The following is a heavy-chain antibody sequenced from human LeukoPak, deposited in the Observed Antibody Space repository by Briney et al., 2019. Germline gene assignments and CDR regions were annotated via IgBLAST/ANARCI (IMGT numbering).Heavy chain of an antibody. J-gene: IGHJ4*02. CDR2: INSDGGST. Sequence: GGSLRLSCAASGFXFSNYWIHWVRQDPLKGLVWVSRINSDGGSTGYADSVRGRFTISRDNAKNTLYLQMNSLRAEDTALYYCARGGTSGSLIYWGQGTLVTVSS. D-gene: IGHD1-26*01. CDR1: GFXFSNYW. CDR3: ARGGTSGSLIY. V-gene: IGHV3-74*01.